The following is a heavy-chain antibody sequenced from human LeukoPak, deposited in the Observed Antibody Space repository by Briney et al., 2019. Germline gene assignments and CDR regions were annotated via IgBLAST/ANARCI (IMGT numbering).Heavy chain of an antibody. CDR3: AKGPITFGGVIAAYYFDY. V-gene: IGHV3-23*01. J-gene: IGHJ4*02. CDR2: ISGSGGST. CDR1: GFTFSSYA. Sequence: GGSLRLSCAASGFTFSSYAMSWVRQAPGKGLEWVSAISGSGGSTYYADSVKGRFTISRDNSKNTLYLQMNSLRAEDTAVYYCAKGPITFGGVIAAYYFDYWGQGTLVTVSS. D-gene: IGHD3-16*02.